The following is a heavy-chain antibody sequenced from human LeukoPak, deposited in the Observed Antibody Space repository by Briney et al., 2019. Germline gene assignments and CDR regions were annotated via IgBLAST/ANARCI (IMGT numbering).Heavy chain of an antibody. CDR1: GFTFSQYSM. V-gene: IGHV4-4*02. J-gene: IGHJ3*02. Sequence: GSLRLSCAASGFTFSQYSMSWVRQAPGKGLEWIGNIFYSGSTYYSPSLKSRVTISLDTSRNQFSLKLTSVTAADTAVYYCAKSNGYGLVDIWGQGTMVTVSS. D-gene: IGHD3-10*01. CDR2: IFYSGST. CDR3: AKSNGYGLVDI.